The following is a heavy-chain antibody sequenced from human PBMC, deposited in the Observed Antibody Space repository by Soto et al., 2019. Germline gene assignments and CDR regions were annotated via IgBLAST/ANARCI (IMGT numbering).Heavy chain of an antibody. CDR2: IHSDGSST. CDR3: ARDRSYSLDV. CDR1: GSTFSNDW. V-gene: IGHV3-74*01. J-gene: IGHJ6*04. Sequence: EVQLVESGGGLLQPGGSLRLSCAVSGSTFSNDWMHWVRQAPGKGLVWVSHIHSDGSSTNYADFVKGRFTIARDNAKNTVYLQMNSLRAEDTAVYYCARDRSYSLDVWGKGTTVTVSS.